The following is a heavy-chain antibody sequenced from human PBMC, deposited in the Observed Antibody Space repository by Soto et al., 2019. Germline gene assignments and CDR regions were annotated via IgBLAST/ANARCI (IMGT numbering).Heavy chain of an antibody. CDR1: GGSISSGGYY. D-gene: IGHD5-18*01. Sequence: QVQLQESGPRLVKPSQTLSLTCTVSGGSISSGGYYWSWIRQHPGKGLEWIGYIYYSGSTYYNPYLKSRVTISVDTSKNQLALKLSSVTAADTAIYYCAADRGYSYVYFDYWGQGTLVTVSS. CDR2: IYYSGST. V-gene: IGHV4-31*03. J-gene: IGHJ4*02. CDR3: AADRGYSYVYFDY.